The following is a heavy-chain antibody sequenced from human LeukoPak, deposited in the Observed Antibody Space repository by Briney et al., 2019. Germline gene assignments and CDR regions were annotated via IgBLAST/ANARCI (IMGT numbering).Heavy chain of an antibody. D-gene: IGHD3-22*01. CDR3: ASSDSSGYYSFDY. Sequence: GASVKVSCKASGYTFTGYYMHWVRQAPGQGLEWMGRINPNSGGTNYGQKFQGRVTMTRDTSISTAYMELSRLRSDDTAVYYCASSDSSGYYSFDYWGQGTLVTVSS. J-gene: IGHJ4*02. V-gene: IGHV1-2*06. CDR1: GYTFTGYY. CDR2: INPNSGGT.